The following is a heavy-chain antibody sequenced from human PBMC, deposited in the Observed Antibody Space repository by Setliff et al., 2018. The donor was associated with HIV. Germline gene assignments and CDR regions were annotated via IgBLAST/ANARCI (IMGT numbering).Heavy chain of an antibody. CDR2: IYYTGFA. V-gene: IGHV4-39*02. D-gene: IGHD1-1*01. Sequence: ETLSLTCSVSGNSISSGSYFWGWIRRTPGKGLEWIGNIYYTGFAYYNPSLKSRVTISLDTSKTHFFLNLTSLTDADTAVYFCTREGRGDPAMATTRIDYWGQGKLVTVSS. J-gene: IGHJ4*02. CDR3: TREGRGDPAMATTRIDY. CDR1: GNSISSGSYF.